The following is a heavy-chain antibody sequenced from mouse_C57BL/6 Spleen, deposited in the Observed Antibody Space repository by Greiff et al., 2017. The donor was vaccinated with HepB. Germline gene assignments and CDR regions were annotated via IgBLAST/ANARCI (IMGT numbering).Heavy chain of an antibody. J-gene: IGHJ4*01. D-gene: IGHD2-14*01. Sequence: EVKLVESVAELVRPGASVKLSCTASGFNIKNTYMHWVKQRPEQGLEWIGRIDPANGNTKYAPKFQGKATITADTSSNTAYLQLSSLTSEDTDIYYCATGGYPHYSAMDYWGQGTSVTVSS. CDR3: ATGGYPHYSAMDY. V-gene: IGHV14-3*01. CDR2: IDPANGNT. CDR1: GFNIKNTY.